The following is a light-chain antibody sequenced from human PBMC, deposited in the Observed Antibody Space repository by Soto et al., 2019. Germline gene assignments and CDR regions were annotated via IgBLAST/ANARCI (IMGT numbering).Light chain of an antibody. Sequence: QSVLTQPPSASGSPGQSVAISCTGTSSDVGGYNYVSWYQQHPGKAPKLMIYEVNKRPSGVPDRFSGSKSGNTASLTVSGLQAEDEADYYCAAWDDSLNGRVFGGGTKLTVL. J-gene: IGLJ3*02. CDR3: AAWDDSLNGRV. V-gene: IGLV2-8*01. CDR1: SSDVGGYNY. CDR2: EVN.